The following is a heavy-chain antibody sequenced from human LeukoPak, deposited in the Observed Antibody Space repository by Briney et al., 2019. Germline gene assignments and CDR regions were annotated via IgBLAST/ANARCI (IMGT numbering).Heavy chain of an antibody. J-gene: IGHJ4*02. CDR2: IYYSGST. Sequence: SETLSLTCTVSGGSISSYYWSWIRQPPGKGLEWIGYIYYSGSTNYNPSLKSRVTISVDTSKNQFSLKLSSVTAADTAVYYCARFTTLRNFAYWGQGTLVTVSS. D-gene: IGHD3-22*01. V-gene: IGHV4-59*01. CDR1: GGSISSYY. CDR3: ARFTTLRNFAY.